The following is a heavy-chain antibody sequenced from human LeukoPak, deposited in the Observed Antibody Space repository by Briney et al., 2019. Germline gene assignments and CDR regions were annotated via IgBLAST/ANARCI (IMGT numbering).Heavy chain of an antibody. CDR3: ARVYSNYGPLDY. CDR2: IYYSGST. CDR1: GGSISSSSYY. Sequence: SETLSLTCTVSGGSISSSSYYWGWIRQPPGKGLEWIGSIYYSGSTYYNPSLKSRVTISVDTSKNQFSLKPSSVTAADTAVYYCARVYSNYGPLDYWGQGTLVTVSS. D-gene: IGHD4-11*01. V-gene: IGHV4-39*01. J-gene: IGHJ4*02.